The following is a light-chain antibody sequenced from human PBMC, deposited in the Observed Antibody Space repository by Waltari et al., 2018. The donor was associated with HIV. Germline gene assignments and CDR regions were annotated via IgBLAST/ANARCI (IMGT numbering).Light chain of an antibody. V-gene: IGLV2-14*04. J-gene: IGLJ3*02. CDR3: SSYTSSSTWV. Sequence: SCTGTSSDVGGYNYVSWYQQHPGKAPKLMIYDVSNRPSGVSNRFSGSKSGNTASLTISGLRAEDEADYYCSSYTSSSTWVFGGGTKLTVL. CDR1: SSDVGGYNY. CDR2: DVS.